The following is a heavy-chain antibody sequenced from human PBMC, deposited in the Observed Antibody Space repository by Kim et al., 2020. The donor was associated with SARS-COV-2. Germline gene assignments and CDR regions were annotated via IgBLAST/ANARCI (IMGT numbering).Heavy chain of an antibody. J-gene: IGHJ6*02. Sequence: GGSLRLSCAASGFTFSSYSMNWVRQAPGKGLEWVSSISSSSSYIYYADSVKGRFTISRDNGKNSLYLQMNSLRAEDTAVYYCASPNLSEALDPYYYYGMDVWGQGTTVTVSS. CDR3: ASPNLSEALDPYYYYGMDV. CDR2: ISSSSSYI. V-gene: IGHV3-21*01. CDR1: GFTFSSYS. D-gene: IGHD3-3*01.